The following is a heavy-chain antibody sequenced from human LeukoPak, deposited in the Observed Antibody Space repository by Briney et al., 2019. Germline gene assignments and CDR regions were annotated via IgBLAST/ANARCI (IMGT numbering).Heavy chain of an antibody. J-gene: IGHJ6*03. V-gene: IGHV1-46*01. Sequence: ASVKVSCKASGYTFTNYYMHWVRQAPGQGLEWMGIINPSGGSTSYAQKFQGRITMTRDTPTSTVYMELSSLRSEGTAVYYCAGSTEILSYYYYMDVWGNGPTVTISS. D-gene: IGHD2/OR15-2a*01. CDR3: AGSTEILSYYYYMDV. CDR1: GYTFTNYY. CDR2: INPSGGST.